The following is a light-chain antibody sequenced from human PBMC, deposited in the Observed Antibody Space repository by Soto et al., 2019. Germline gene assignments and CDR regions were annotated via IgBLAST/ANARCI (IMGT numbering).Light chain of an antibody. V-gene: IGKV3-20*01. CDR3: HQYGSSPT. CDR2: GAS. J-gene: IGKJ1*01. CDR1: QSVRTNY. Sequence: EIVLTQSPGTLSLFPGERATLSCRASQSVRTNYLAWYQQKPGQAPRLLIYGASSRATGITDRFSGSGSGTDFTLTISRLEPEDFAVYYCHQYGSSPTFGQGTKVEIK.